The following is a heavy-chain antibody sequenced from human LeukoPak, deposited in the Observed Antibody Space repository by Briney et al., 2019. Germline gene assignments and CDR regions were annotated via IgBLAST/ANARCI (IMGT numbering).Heavy chain of an antibody. CDR2: ISYDGSNK. J-gene: IGHJ4*02. D-gene: IGHD3-10*01. V-gene: IGHV3-30-3*01. CDR3: ARDPMVRGVIPIYFDY. CDR1: GFTFSSYA. Sequence: PGGSLRLSCAASGFTFSSYAMHWVRQAPGKGLEWVAVISYDGSNKYYADSVKGRFTISRDNSKNTLYLQMNSLRAEDTAVYYCARDPMVRGVIPIYFDYWGQGTLVTVSS.